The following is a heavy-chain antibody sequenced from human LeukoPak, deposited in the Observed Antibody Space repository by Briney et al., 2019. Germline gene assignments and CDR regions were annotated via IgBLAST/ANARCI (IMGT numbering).Heavy chain of an antibody. J-gene: IGHJ4*02. D-gene: IGHD3-22*01. V-gene: IGHV1-18*01. Sequence: ASVKVSCKASGYNFFTYGITWVRQAPGQGLEWMGWISPHNGNANYAQKFQDRVIMTTDTSTNTAFMEVRSLRSDDTAMYYCAREGNSGYYPYWGQGILVTVSS. CDR3: AREGNSGYYPY. CDR2: ISPHNGNA. CDR1: GYNFFTYG.